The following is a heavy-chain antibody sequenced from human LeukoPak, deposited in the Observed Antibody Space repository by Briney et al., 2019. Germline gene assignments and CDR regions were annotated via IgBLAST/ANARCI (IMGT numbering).Heavy chain of an antibody. CDR1: GFTFSGYW. V-gene: IGHV3-7*01. Sequence: GGSLRLSCSASGFTFSGYWMNWVRQAPGKGLEWVANIKQDGSEKYYVDSVKGRFTISRDNAKSSLYLQMNSLRAEDTAVYFCAGGSGWVTHSWGQGTLVTVSS. CDR3: AGGSGWVTHS. D-gene: IGHD6-19*01. CDR2: IKQDGSEK. J-gene: IGHJ4*02.